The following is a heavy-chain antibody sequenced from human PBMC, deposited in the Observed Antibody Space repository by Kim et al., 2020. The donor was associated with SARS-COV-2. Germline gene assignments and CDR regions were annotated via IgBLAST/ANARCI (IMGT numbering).Heavy chain of an antibody. J-gene: IGHJ4*02. CDR2: K. Sequence: KYCAEPVQGRFTYSRDNSKNSLYLQMNGLRAEDTAVYYCARDSLLTSYFDYWGQGTLVTVSS. D-gene: IGHD3-9*01. V-gene: IGHV3-33*01. CDR3: ARDSLLTSYFDY.